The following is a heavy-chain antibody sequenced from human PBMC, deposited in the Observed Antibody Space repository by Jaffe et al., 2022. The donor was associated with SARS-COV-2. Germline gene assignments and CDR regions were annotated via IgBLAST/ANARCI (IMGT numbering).Heavy chain of an antibody. CDR3: ARGLGMWCSGGNCNEAQNYYYYYYMDV. Sequence: QVQLVQSGAEVKKPGASVKVSCKASGYSFTSYDINWVRQATGQGLEWMGWMNPNSGNTGSAQKFQGRVTMTRNTSISTAYMELSSLISEDTAVYYCARGLGMWCSGGNCNEAQNYYYYYYMDVWGKGTTVTVSS. J-gene: IGHJ6*03. D-gene: IGHD2-15*01. CDR2: MNPNSGNT. CDR1: GYSFTSYD. V-gene: IGHV1-8*01.